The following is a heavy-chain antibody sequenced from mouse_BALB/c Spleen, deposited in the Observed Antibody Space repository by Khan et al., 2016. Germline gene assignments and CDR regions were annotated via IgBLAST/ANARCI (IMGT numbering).Heavy chain of an antibody. V-gene: IGHV3-8*02. CDR3: ARYRYYGSSRYYFDY. J-gene: IGHJ2*01. Sequence: EVQLQESGPSLVKPSQTLSLTCSVSGDSITSGYWNWIRKFPGNKLEYMGYINYSGSTYFNPSLKSRISITRDTSKNQYYLQLSSVTTEDTATYYCARYRYYGSSRYYFDYWGQGTTLTVSS. CDR1: GDSITSGY. CDR2: INYSGST. D-gene: IGHD1-1*01.